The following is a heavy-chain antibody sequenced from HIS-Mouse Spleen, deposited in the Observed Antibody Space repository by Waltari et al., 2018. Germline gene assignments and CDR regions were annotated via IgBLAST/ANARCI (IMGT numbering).Heavy chain of an antibody. CDR2: ISYDGSNK. CDR1: GFTFSSYA. V-gene: IGHV3-30-3*01. D-gene: IGHD1-26*01. Sequence: QVQLVESGGGVVQPGRSRRLSCEAFGFTFSSYAMHWVRQAPGKGLEGVEVISYDGSNKYYADSVKGRFTISRDNSKNTLYLQMNSLRAEDTAVYYCARDPVDSGSYGGYYFDYWGQGTLVTVSS. CDR3: ARDPVDSGSYGGYYFDY. J-gene: IGHJ4*02.